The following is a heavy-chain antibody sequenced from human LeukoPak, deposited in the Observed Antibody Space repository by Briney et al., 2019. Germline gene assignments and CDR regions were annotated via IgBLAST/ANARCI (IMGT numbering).Heavy chain of an antibody. J-gene: IGHJ5*02. D-gene: IGHD6-13*01. CDR1: GGSISSYY. CDR3: ARRTSSRGWFDP. V-gene: IGHV4-59*08. Sequence: SETLSLTCTVSGGSISSYYWSWLRQPPGKGLEWIGYIYYSGSTNYNPSLKSRVTISVDTPKNQFSLKLSSVTAADTAVYYCARRTSSRGWFDPWGQGTLVTVSS. CDR2: IYYSGST.